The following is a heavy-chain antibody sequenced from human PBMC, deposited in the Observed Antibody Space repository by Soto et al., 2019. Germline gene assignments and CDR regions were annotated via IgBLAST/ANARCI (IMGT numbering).Heavy chain of an antibody. CDR3: AKQSLVGGWD. D-gene: IGHD1-26*01. V-gene: IGHV3-23*01. CDR2: ISGSGGST. Sequence: GGSLRLSCAASGFTFSSYAMSWVRQAPGKGLEWVSAISGSGGSTYYADSVKGRFTISRDNSKNTLFLQMNSLRPADTAVYYCAKQSLVGGWDWGLGTLVTVSS. CDR1: GFTFSSYA. J-gene: IGHJ4*02.